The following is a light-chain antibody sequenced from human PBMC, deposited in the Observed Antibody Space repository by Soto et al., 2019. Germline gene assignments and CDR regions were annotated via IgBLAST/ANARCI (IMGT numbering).Light chain of an antibody. CDR1: ESVNRY. V-gene: IGKV3-11*01. CDR2: DAS. J-gene: IGKJ4*01. Sequence: DIVVTQSPANLSLSPGERATLSCTTSESVNRYLAWYQQKPGQVPRLLIYDASTRAAGVPDRFSGSGFRTHFTLTISSLEPEDFALYYCQQRVSCPLTFGGGTTVEIK. CDR3: QQRVSCPLT.